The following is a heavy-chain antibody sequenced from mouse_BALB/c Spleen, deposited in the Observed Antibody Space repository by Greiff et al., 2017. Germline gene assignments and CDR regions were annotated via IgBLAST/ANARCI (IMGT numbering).Heavy chain of an antibody. J-gene: IGHJ2*01. Sequence: QVTLKVCGPGILQPSQTLSLTCSFSGFSLSTSGMGVGWIRQPSGKGLEWLAHIWWDDDKRYNPALKSRLTISKDTSSNQVFLKIASVDTADTATYYCARDYYGSSYGFDDWGQGTTLTVSS. V-gene: IGHV8-8*01. CDR2: IWWDDDK. CDR3: ARDYYGSSYGFDD. CDR1: GFSLSTSGMG. D-gene: IGHD1-1*01.